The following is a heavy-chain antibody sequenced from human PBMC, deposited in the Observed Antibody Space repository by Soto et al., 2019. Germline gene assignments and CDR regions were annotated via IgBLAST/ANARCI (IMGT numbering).Heavy chain of an antibody. Sequence: GGSLRLSCAASGFTFIDAWMSWGRQAPGKGLAWVGRIKSKTDGGTPDYAAPVKGRFTISRDDSKSTLYLEMNSLKTEDTALYYCTKDVDGGFDSWGQGALVTVSS. J-gene: IGHJ4*02. CDR2: IKSKTDGGTP. D-gene: IGHD2-21*01. CDR3: TKDVDGGFDS. V-gene: IGHV3-15*01. CDR1: GFTFIDAW.